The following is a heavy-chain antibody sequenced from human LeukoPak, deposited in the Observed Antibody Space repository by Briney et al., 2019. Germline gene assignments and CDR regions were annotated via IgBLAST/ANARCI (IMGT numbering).Heavy chain of an antibody. V-gene: IGHV3-23*01. CDR3: AKDRINDYVWGSTYNWFDP. CDR2: ISGSGGST. CDR1: GFTFSSYA. Sequence: GGSLRLSCAASGFTFSSYAMSWVRQAPGKGLEWVSAISGSGGSTYYADSVKGRFTISRDNSKNTLYLQMNSLRAEDTAVYYCAKDRINDYVWGSTYNWFDPWGQGTLVTVSS. D-gene: IGHD3-16*01. J-gene: IGHJ5*02.